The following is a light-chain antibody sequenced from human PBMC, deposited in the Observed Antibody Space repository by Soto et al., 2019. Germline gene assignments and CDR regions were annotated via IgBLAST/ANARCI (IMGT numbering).Light chain of an antibody. Sequence: DIQMTQSPSTLSASVGDRVTITCRASQSISSWLAWYQQKPGKAPNLLIYKASSLESGVPSRFSGSGSGTEFTLTISRLQPDDFATYYCQHYNSYSEAFGQGTKVDIK. V-gene: IGKV1-5*03. J-gene: IGKJ1*01. CDR1: QSISSW. CDR2: KAS. CDR3: QHYNSYSEA.